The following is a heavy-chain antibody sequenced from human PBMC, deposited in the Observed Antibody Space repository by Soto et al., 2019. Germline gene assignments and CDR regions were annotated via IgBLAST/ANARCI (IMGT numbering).Heavy chain of an antibody. J-gene: IGHJ6*03. D-gene: IGHD3-10*01. CDR1: GGSFRGYH. CDR2: INHSGST. Sequence: QVQLQQWGAGLLKPSETLSLTCAVYGGSFRGYHWSWIRQPPGKGLEWIGEINHSGSTNYHPSLKSPVTISLDTSKNQFSLKLSSVTAADTAVYYCARWVTMVRGLTANYYYYYMDVWGKGTTVTVSS. CDR3: ARWVTMVRGLTANYYYYYMDV. V-gene: IGHV4-34*01.